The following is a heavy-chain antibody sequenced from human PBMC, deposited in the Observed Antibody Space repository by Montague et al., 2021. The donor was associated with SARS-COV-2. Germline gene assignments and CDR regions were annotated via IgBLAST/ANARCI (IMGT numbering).Heavy chain of an antibody. CDR3: AGRTGGSGWLDY. D-gene: IGHD6-25*01. Sequence: SETLSLTCTVAGGSISSGSYYWGWFRQPPGKGLEWIGNIHSSGTTYYKSRVTISVDTSKNQFSLKMTSVTAADTAVYYCAGRTGGSGWLDYWGQGTLVTVSS. CDR1: GGSISSGSYY. J-gene: IGHJ4*02. CDR2: IHSSGTT. V-gene: IGHV4-39*01.